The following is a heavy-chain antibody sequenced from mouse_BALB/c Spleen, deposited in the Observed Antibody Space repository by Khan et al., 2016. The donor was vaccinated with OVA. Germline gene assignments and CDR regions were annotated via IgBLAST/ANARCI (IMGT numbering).Heavy chain of an antibody. CDR2: IDPANGYT. CDR1: GFNIKDTY. CDR3: ARITSYDGSD. Sequence: EVQLQQSGAELVKPGASVKLSCTTSGFNIKDTYMHWVKQRPEQGLVWIGRIDPANGYTKFDPRFQGKATITTDTSSNTAYLQLSSLTSEDTAVYSCARITSYDGSDWGQGTMVTVSS. D-gene: IGHD2-12*01. J-gene: IGHJ3*01. V-gene: IGHV14-3*02.